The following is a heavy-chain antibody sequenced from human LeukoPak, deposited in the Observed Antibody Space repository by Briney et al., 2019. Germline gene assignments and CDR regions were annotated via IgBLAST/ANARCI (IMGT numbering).Heavy chain of an antibody. CDR3: ATPRKYDLWTGFSTYFDY. J-gene: IGHJ4*02. V-gene: IGHV4-39*01. CDR1: GDSISSSNYY. Sequence: SETLSLTCAVSGDSISSSNYYWGWIRQPPGKGLEWIGSIYYSGSSYYNPSLKSRVTISVDTSKNQFSLRLKSVTAADTAVYYCATPRKYDLWTGFSTYFDYWGQGIPVTVSS. D-gene: IGHD3/OR15-3a*01. CDR2: IYYSGSS.